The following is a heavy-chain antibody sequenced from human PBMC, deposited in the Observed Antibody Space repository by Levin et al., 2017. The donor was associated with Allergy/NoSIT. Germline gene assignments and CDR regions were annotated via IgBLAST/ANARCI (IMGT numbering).Heavy chain of an antibody. D-gene: IGHD5-24*01. CDR2: IYYSGST. Sequence: SQTLSLTCTVSGGSISSGGYYWSWIRQHPGKGLEWIGYIYYSGSTYYNPSLKSRATISVDTSKNQFSLKLSSVTAADTAVYYCARLSRGPAFDYWGQGTLVTVSS. CDR3: ARLSRGPAFDY. V-gene: IGHV4-31*03. J-gene: IGHJ4*02. CDR1: GGSISSGGYY.